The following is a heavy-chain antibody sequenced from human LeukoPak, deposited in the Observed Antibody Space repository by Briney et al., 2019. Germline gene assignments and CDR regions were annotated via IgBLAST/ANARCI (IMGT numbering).Heavy chain of an antibody. V-gene: IGHV3-23*01. CDR3: AKVRQQQLVKFDY. J-gene: IGHJ4*02. CDR2: ISGSGGST. Sequence: PGGSLRLSCAASGFTFSSYAMSWVRQAPGKGLEWVSAISGSGGSTYYADSVRGRFTISRDNSKNTLYLQMNSLRAEDTAVYYCAKVRQQQLVKFDYWGQGTLVTVSS. CDR1: GFTFSSYA. D-gene: IGHD6-13*01.